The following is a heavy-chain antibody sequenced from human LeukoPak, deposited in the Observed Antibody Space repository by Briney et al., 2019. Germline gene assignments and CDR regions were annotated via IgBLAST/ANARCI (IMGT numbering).Heavy chain of an antibody. Sequence: GGSLRLSCAASGFTFSSYGMSWVRQAPGKGLEWVSVIYSGGSTYYADSVKGRFTISRDNSKNTLYLQMNSLRAEDTAVYYCAREEPIAVAWWFDPWGQGTLVTVSS. D-gene: IGHD6-19*01. CDR3: AREEPIAVAWWFDP. CDR2: IYSGGST. J-gene: IGHJ5*02. V-gene: IGHV3-66*01. CDR1: GFTFSSYG.